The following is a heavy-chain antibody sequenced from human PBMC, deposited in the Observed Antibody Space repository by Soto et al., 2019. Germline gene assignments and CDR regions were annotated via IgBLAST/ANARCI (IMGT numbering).Heavy chain of an antibody. J-gene: IGHJ5*02. CDR3: ATSNWFDP. Sequence: QLQLQESGPGLVKPSETLSLTCTVSGGSISSSGSYWGWIRQPPGKGLEWIGTIYYSGSTYYNPSLKSRVTISVDTSKNQFSLKLSSVTAADTAVYYCATSNWFDPWGQGTLVTVSS. CDR1: GGSISSSGSY. CDR2: IYYSGST. V-gene: IGHV4-39*01.